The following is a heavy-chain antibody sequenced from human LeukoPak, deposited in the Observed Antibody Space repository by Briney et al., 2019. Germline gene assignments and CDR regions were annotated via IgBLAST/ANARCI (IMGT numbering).Heavy chain of an antibody. V-gene: IGHV4-59*12. J-gene: IGHJ5*02. CDR2: IYYSGST. Sequence: SETLSLTCTVSGGSISSYYWSWIRQPPGKGLEWIGYIYYSGSTNYNPSLKSRVTISVDTSKNQFSLKLSSVTAADTAVYYCAREAPKSVIDPWGQGTLVTVSP. CDR1: GGSISSYY. CDR3: AREAPKSVIDP. D-gene: IGHD2/OR15-2a*01.